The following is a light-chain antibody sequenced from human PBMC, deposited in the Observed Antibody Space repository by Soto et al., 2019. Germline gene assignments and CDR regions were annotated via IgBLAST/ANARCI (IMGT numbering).Light chain of an antibody. CDR1: QNINNY. V-gene: IGKV1-33*01. J-gene: IGKJ5*01. CDR3: QQYENIPT. CDR2: DAS. Sequence: DIHMTQSPSSLSASVGYIFTITCQASQNINNYLNWYQQKPGRAPKLLIYDASNLDAGVPSRLRGSGSGTDFTFTISSMKPEDIATYYCQQYENIPTFGHGTRLEIK.